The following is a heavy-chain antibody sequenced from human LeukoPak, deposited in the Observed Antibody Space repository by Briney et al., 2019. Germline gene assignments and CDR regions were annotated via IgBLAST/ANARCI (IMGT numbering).Heavy chain of an antibody. CDR2: VSSSGGST. CDR3: AKEGRKTGNTYGYEFDS. J-gene: IGHJ4*02. D-gene: IGHD5-18*01. CDR1: GFTVSSNY. Sequence: GGSLRLSCAASGFTVSSNYMSWVRQAPGKGLEWVSAVSSSGGSTNYADYVKGQFTISRDNSKNTVYLHMNNLRAEDTAVYYCAKEGRKTGNTYGYEFDSWGQGTLVTVSS. V-gene: IGHV3-23*01.